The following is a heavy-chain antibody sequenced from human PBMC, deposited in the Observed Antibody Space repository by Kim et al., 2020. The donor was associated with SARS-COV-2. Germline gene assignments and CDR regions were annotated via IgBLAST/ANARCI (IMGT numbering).Heavy chain of an antibody. CDR1: GGSISSSSYY. V-gene: IGHV4-39*01. Sequence: SETLSLTCTVSGGSISSSSYYWGWIRQHPGKGLEWIGSIYYSGSTYYNPSLKSRVTISVDTSKNQFSLKLSSVTAADTAVYYCARTRITIFGGAWFDYWGQGTLVTVSS. J-gene: IGHJ4*02. CDR2: IYYSGST. D-gene: IGHD3-3*01. CDR3: ARTRITIFGGAWFDY.